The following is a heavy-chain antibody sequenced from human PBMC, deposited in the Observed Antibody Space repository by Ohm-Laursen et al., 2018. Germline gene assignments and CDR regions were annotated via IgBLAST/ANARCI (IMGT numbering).Heavy chain of an antibody. CDR1: GFTLSSHG. V-gene: IGHV3-30*18. D-gene: IGHD6-19*01. CDR3: AKDIAVAGSALDLFYYYYGMDV. J-gene: IGHJ6*02. CDR2: VSYDGSDK. Sequence: SLRLSCTAFGFTLSSHGMYWVRQAPGKGLEWVAVVSYDGSDKQYVDSVKGRFTISRDNSKNTLYLQMNSLRAEDTAVYFCAKDIAVAGSALDLFYYYYGMDVWGQGTTVTVSS.